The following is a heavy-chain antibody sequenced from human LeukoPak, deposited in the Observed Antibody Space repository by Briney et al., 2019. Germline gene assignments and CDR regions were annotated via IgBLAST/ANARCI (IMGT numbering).Heavy chain of an antibody. V-gene: IGHV1-18*01. CDR3: ARGGPAARLITFGGVTDY. CDR1: GYTFTSYD. Sequence: ASVKVSCKASGYTFTSYDLNWVRQATGQGLEWMGWINAYNGNTNYAQKLQGRVTMTTDTSTSTAYMELRNLRSDDTAVYYCARGGPAARLITFGGVTDYWGQGTLVTVSS. J-gene: IGHJ4*02. D-gene: IGHD3-16*01. CDR2: INAYNGNT.